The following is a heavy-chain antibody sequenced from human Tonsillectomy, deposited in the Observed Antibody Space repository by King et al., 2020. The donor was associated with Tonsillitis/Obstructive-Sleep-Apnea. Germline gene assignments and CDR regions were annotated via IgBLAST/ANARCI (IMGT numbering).Heavy chain of an antibody. D-gene: IGHD3-3*01. CDR1: GFTFISYW. CDR3: ARDHDFWSGYSDY. V-gene: IGHV3-7*03. CDR2: IKQDGSEK. Sequence: QLVQSGGGLVQPGGSLRLSCAASGFTFISYWMSWVRQAPGKGLEWVANIKQDGSEKYYVDSVKGRFTISRDNAKNSLYLQMNSLRAEDTAVYYCARDHDFWSGYSDYWGQGTLVTVSS. J-gene: IGHJ4*02.